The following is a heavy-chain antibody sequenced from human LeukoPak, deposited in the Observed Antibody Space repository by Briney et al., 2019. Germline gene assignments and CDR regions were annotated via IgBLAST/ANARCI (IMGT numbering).Heavy chain of an antibody. CDR3: ARGLCSGGSCYVGYNWFDP. Sequence: SVKVSCKASGYTFTGYYMHWVRQAPGQGLEWMGWFNPNSGGTNYAQKFQGWVTMTRGPSISTAYMELSRLRSDDTAVYYCARGLCSGGSCYVGYNWFDPWGQGTLVTVSS. D-gene: IGHD2-15*01. J-gene: IGHJ5*02. CDR1: GYTFTGYY. V-gene: IGHV1-2*04. CDR2: FNPNSGGT.